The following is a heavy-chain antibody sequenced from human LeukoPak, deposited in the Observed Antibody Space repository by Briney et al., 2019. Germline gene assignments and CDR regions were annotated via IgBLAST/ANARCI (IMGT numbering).Heavy chain of an antibody. J-gene: IGHJ4*02. V-gene: IGHV3-30*02. Sequence: GGSLRLSCVVSGVSLSSHGMHWFRQAPGKGLEWITYIWSDGSSQYYADSMKGRFTVSRDNSKNTLYLQMNSLRAEDTAVYYCAKGTRAVAGFDHFDYWGQGTLVTVSS. CDR3: AKGTRAVAGFDHFDY. D-gene: IGHD6-19*01. CDR1: GVSLSSHG. CDR2: IWSDGSSQ.